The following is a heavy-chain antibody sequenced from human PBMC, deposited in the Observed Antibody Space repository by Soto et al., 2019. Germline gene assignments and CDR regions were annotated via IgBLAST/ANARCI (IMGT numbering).Heavy chain of an antibody. CDR3: ARVGYCSDTRCYYGQDYYFFYGMDV. CDR1: GYTFTGYY. V-gene: IGHV1-2*02. J-gene: IGHJ6*02. D-gene: IGHD2-2*01. Sequence: QGHLVQSGAEVKRPGASVKVSCKASGYTFTGYYMHWVRQVPGQGLEWMGWINPNSGDKDYAQKFQGRATLTRDKSISTAYMELSSLKSDDTAVYYCARVGYCSDTRCYYGQDYYFFYGMDVWGQGTTVTVS. CDR2: INPNSGDK.